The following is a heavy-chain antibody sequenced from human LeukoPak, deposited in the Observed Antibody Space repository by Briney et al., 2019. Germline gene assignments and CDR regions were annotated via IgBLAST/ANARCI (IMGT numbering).Heavy chain of an antibody. CDR3: ARAATSFAVSFPAC. D-gene: IGHD3-3*01. CDR1: GYSFTAYY. CDR2: INASGGST. V-gene: IGHV1-46*04. J-gene: IGHJ4*02. Sequence: ASVKVSCKASGYSFTAYYMHWVRQAPGQGLEWMGIINASGGSTSYAPKLQGRVTLTRDMSTSIVYMELSSLRSEDTAVYYCARAATSFAVSFPACWGQGTLVTVSS.